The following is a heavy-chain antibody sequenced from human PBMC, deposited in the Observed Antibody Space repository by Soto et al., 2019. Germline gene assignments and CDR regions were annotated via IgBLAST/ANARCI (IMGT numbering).Heavy chain of an antibody. D-gene: IGHD2-21*02. CDR3: ARDRVVPAMNAFDI. Sequence: QVQLVESGGGVVQPGRSLRLSCAASGFTFSSYAMHWVRQAPGKGLEWVAVISYDGSNKYYADSVKGRFTISRDNSKNTLYLQMNSLRAEDTAVYYCARDRVVPAMNAFDIWGQGTMVTVSS. J-gene: IGHJ3*02. CDR2: ISYDGSNK. CDR1: GFTFSSYA. V-gene: IGHV3-30-3*01.